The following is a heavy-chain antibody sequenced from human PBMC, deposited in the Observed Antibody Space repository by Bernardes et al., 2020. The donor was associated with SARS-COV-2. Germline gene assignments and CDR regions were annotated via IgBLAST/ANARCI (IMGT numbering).Heavy chain of an antibody. Sequence: SETLSLTCTVSGGSIRSSYWSWIRQPPGKGLEWIGYIYHTGSTNYNPSLKSRVTISVDTSENRYSLKLSAVTAADTAVYFCARAQDDLVSTGPFDSWGQGTLVTVSS. CDR1: GGSIRSSY. CDR2: IYHTGST. J-gene: IGHJ4*02. D-gene: IGHD3-3*01. CDR3: ARAQDDLVSTGPFDS. V-gene: IGHV4-59*01.